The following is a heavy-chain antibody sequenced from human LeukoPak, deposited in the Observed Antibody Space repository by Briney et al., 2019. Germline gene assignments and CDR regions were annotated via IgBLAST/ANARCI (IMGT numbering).Heavy chain of an antibody. D-gene: IGHD2-2*01. CDR2: IYYSGST. CDR3: ARGLGYCSSTSCYYYMDV. CDR1: GGSISSGDYF. V-gene: IGHV4-30-4*08. Sequence: SETLSLTCTVSGGSISSGDYFWSWIRQPPGKGLEWIGYIYYSGSTYYNPSLKSRVTISVDTSKNQFSLKLSSVTAADTAVYYCARGLGYCSSTSCYYYMDVWGKGTTVTVSS. J-gene: IGHJ6*03.